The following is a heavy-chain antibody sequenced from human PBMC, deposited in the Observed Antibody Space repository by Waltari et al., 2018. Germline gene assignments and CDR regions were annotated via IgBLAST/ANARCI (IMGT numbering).Heavy chain of an antibody. V-gene: IGHV3-21*01. J-gene: IGHJ4*02. CDR3: ARDRRGYFDY. D-gene: IGHD3-10*01. CDR2: ISGDSRFI. Sequence: EVQLVESGGGLVKPGGSLRLSCDASGFTFSAYNMNWFRLAPGKGLELVSSISGDSRFIYYADSVNGRFTISSDAAKDSLVLQMNSLRVEDTAIYYCARDRRGYFDYWGQGTLVTVSS. CDR1: GFTFSAYN.